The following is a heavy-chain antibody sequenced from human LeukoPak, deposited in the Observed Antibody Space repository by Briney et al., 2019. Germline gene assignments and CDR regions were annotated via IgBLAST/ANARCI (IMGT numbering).Heavy chain of an antibody. V-gene: IGHV4-59*01. CDR2: IYYSGST. Sequence: SETLSLTCTGPGDSISSYYWSWIRQPPGKGLEWIGHIYYSGSTNYNPSLKSRVTISVDTSKNQFSLKLSSVTAADTAVYYCARGALGYCSSTSCSRPFDYWGQGTLVTVSS. CDR3: ARGALGYCSSTSCSRPFDY. CDR1: GDSISSYY. J-gene: IGHJ4*02. D-gene: IGHD2-2*01.